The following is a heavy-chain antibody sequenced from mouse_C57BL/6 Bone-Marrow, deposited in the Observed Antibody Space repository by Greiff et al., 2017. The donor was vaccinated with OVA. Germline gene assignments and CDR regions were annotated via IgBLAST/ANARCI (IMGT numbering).Heavy chain of an antibody. V-gene: IGHV1-22*01. CDR3: ARGLRRNFDY. CDR1: GYTFTDYN. CDR2: INPNNGGT. Sequence: EAQLQQSGPELVKPGASVKMSCKASGYTFTDYNMHWVKQSHGKSLEWIGYINPNNGGTSYNQKFKGKATLTVNKSSSTAYMELRSLTSEDSAVYYCARGLRRNFDYWGQGTTLTVSS. D-gene: IGHD2-4*01. J-gene: IGHJ2*01.